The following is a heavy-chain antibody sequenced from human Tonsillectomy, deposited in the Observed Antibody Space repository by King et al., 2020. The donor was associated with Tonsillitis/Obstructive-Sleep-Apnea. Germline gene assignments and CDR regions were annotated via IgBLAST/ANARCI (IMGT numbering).Heavy chain of an antibody. Sequence: VQLVESGGGLVQPGGSLRLSCAASGFTFSNYWMHWVHQAPGKGLVWVSRINSAGSSTSYADSVKGRFTISRDNARNTLYLQMDSLRAEDTAVYYCARGGGHSYGFLDYWGQGTLVTVSS. CDR3: ARGGGHSYGFLDY. V-gene: IGHV3-74*01. J-gene: IGHJ4*02. D-gene: IGHD5-18*01. CDR2: INSAGSST. CDR1: GFTFSNYW.